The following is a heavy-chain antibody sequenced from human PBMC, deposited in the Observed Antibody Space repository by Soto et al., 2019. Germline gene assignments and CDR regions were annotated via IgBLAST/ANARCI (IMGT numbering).Heavy chain of an antibody. CDR2: ISAYNGNT. V-gene: IGHV1-18*01. Sequence: QVQLVQSGAEVKKPGASVKVSCKASGYTFTSYGISWVRQAPGQGLEWMGWISAYNGNTNYAQKLQGRVTMTTDTSTSPAHMELRTLRPDDTAVYSCAREYYYGSGGPYWGPGTLVTVSS. CDR3: AREYYYGSGGPY. J-gene: IGHJ4*02. D-gene: IGHD3-10*01. CDR1: GYTFTSYG.